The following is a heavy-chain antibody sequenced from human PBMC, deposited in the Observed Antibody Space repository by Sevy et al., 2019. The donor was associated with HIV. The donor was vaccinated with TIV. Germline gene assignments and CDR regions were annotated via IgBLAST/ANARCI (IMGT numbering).Heavy chain of an antibody. D-gene: IGHD4-17*01. V-gene: IGHV1-18*01. CDR1: GYTFTSYG. Sequence: ASVKVSCKASGYTFTSYGISWVRQAPGQGLEWMGWISAYNGNTNYAQKLQGRVTMTTDTSTSTAYMELRSLGSDDTAVYYCARLCDYACQTTHYYYYYGMDVWGQGTTVTVSS. J-gene: IGHJ6*02. CDR3: ARLCDYACQTTHYYYYYGMDV. CDR2: ISAYNGNT.